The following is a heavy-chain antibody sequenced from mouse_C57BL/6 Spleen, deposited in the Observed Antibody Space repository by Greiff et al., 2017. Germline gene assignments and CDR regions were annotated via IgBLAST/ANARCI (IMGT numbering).Heavy chain of an antibody. CDR2: IDPSDSYT. Sequence: QVQLQQPGAELVMPGASVKLSCKASGYTFTSYWMHWVKQRPGQGLEWIGEIDPSDSYTNYNQKFKGKSTLTVDNSSSTAYMQLSSLTSEDSAVYYCARGGWLLSFAYWGQGTLVTVSA. J-gene: IGHJ3*01. D-gene: IGHD2-3*01. CDR3: ARGGWLLSFAY. CDR1: GYTFTSYW. V-gene: IGHV1-69*01.